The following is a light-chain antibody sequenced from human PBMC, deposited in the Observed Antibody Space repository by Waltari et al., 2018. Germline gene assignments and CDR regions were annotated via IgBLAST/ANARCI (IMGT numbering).Light chain of an antibody. CDR3: QHYHTLPYT. CDR1: QDVTTS. CDR2: DAS. Sequence: DIQMTQSPSSLSAAVGDRVTITCQTTQDVTTSLSWFQQKPGKAPQPLIYDASTLQSGVPSRFSGSGSGTSFSFTITSLQPEDSATYYCQHYHTLPYTFGRGTKLQIK. J-gene: IGKJ2*01. V-gene: IGKV1-33*01.